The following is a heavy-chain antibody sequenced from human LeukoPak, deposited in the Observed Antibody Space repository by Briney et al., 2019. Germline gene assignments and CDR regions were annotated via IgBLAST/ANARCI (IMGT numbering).Heavy chain of an antibody. J-gene: IGHJ6*03. CDR1: GFTFDDYG. D-gene: IGHD3-22*01. V-gene: IGHV3-20*01. CDR3: ARVCDDSENQSIHPHGYYYYYMDV. Sequence: PGGSLRLSCAASGFTFDDYGMSWVRQAPGKGLEWVSGINWNGGSTGYADSVKGRFTISRDNAKNSLYLQMNSLRAEDTALYHCARVCDDSENQSIHPHGYYYYYMDVWGKGTTVTGSS. CDR2: INWNGGST.